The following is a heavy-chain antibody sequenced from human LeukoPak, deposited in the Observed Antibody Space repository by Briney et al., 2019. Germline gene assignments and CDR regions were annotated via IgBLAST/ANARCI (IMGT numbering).Heavy chain of an antibody. CDR2: VYYTGTT. J-gene: IGHJ6*03. Sequence: SETLSLTCTVSDDSITTSSYYWGWIRQPPGKGLEWIGSVYYTGTTYYNPSLKSRVSISVDTSKNQFSLRLNSPTATDTAVYFCARHHPHYFYYMAVWGKGTTVIVSS. CDR1: DDSITTSSYY. CDR3: ARHHPHYFYYMAV. V-gene: IGHV4-39*01.